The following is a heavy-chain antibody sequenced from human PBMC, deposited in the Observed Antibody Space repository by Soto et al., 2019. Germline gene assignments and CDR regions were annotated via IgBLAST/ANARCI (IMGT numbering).Heavy chain of an antibody. D-gene: IGHD2-2*01. J-gene: IGHJ4*02. CDR1: GGSFSDYY. V-gene: IGHV4-34*01. Sequence: SETLSLTCAFSGGSFSDYYWSWVRQPPGKGLEWIGEIHPSGSIYYSPSLKSRGTILVDTSKNQFSLKLTSVTAADTAVYYCARSSTSANYFAYWGQGALVTVSS. CDR3: ARSSTSANYFAY. CDR2: IHPSGSI.